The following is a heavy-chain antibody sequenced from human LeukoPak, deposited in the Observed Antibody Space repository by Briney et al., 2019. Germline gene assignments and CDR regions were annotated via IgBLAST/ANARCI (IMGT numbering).Heavy chain of an antibody. J-gene: IGHJ4*02. CDR2: LSGGGSNT. CDR3: ANRPSTAVAATRFDH. V-gene: IGHV3-23*01. D-gene: IGHD6-19*01. Sequence: GGSLRLSCAASGFTFSSYAMSWVRQAPGKGLEWVSTLSGGGSNTYYAASVKGRFTISRDNSKNTLYLQMNSLRAEDTAVYFCANRPSTAVAATRFDHWGQGTLVTVSS. CDR1: GFTFSSYA.